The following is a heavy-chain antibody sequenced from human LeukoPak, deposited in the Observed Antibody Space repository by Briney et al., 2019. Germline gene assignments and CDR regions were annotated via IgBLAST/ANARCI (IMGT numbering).Heavy chain of an antibody. CDR2: ISGSGGST. CDR1: GFTFSSYA. CDR3: AKDPGYSSGWFGY. J-gene: IGHJ4*02. Sequence: GALRLSCAASGFTFSSYAMSWVRQAPGKGLEWVSAISGSGGSTYYADSVKGRFTISRDNSKNTLYLQMNSLRAEDTAVYYCAKDPGYSSGWFGYWGQGTLVTVSS. V-gene: IGHV3-23*01. D-gene: IGHD6-19*01.